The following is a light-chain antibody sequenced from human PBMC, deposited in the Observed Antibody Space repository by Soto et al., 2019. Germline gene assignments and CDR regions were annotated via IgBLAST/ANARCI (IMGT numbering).Light chain of an antibody. J-gene: IGLJ1*01. CDR2: MVS. CDR3: TSPTPGSLYV. Sequence: QSVLTQPASVSGSPGQSITISCTGTSSDVGSYNYVSWYQQYPGRVPKLLIYMVSNRPSGVSNRFPGSKSGNTASLTISGLQAEDEADYFCTSPTPGSLYVFGTGTKVTVL. V-gene: IGLV2-14*01. CDR1: SSDVGSYNY.